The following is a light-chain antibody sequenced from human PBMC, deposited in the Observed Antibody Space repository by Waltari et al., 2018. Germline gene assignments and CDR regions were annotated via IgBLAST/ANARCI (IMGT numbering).Light chain of an antibody. Sequence: YQQHPGKGPRRMSNEVRKRAPGVPHHVPGSSSGNTASLAVSGLQAGDEADYYCSSFAGSAVVFGGGTQLTVL. CDR3: SSFAGSAVV. J-gene: IGLJ2*01. CDR2: EVR. V-gene: IGLV2-8*01.